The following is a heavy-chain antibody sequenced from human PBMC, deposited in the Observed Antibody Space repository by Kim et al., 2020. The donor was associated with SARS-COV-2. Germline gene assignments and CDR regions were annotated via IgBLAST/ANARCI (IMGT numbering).Heavy chain of an antibody. J-gene: IGHJ4*02. Sequence: SLRLSCAASGFTFDDYAMHWVRQAPGKGLEWVSGISWNSGSIGYADSVKGRFTISRDNAKNSLYLQMNSLRAEDTALYYCAKDTASGIVGATRSFDYWGQGTLVTVSS. CDR2: ISWNSGSI. CDR1: GFTFDDYA. D-gene: IGHD1-26*01. V-gene: IGHV3-9*01. CDR3: AKDTASGIVGATRSFDY.